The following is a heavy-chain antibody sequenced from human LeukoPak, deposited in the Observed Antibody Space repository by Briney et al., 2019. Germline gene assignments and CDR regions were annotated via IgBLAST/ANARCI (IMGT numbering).Heavy chain of an antibody. D-gene: IGHD3-3*01. CDR2: IYISGST. CDR3: ARSGITIFGAEEYFDL. Sequence: SETLSLTCTVSGGSISSGSYYWSWIRQPAGKGLEWIGRIYISGSTDYNPSLKSRVTILVDTSKKQFSLKLSSVTAADTAVYYCARSGITIFGAEEYFDLWGRGTLVTVSS. V-gene: IGHV4-61*02. CDR1: GGSISSGSYY. J-gene: IGHJ2*01.